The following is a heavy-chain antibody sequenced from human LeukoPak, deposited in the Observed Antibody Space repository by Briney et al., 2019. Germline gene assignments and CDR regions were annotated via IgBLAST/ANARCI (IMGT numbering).Heavy chain of an antibody. CDR1: GGSISTYY. V-gene: IGHV4-59*08. J-gene: IGHJ4*02. CDR2: IIYSGT. Sequence: SETLSVTCTVSGGSISTYYWSWIRQPRGKGLEWIGYIIYSGTNYNPSLKSRVTISVDTSKNQFSLKLSSMTAADTAIYYCARHGRGFNYVDWGQGTLVTVSS. CDR3: ARHGRGFNYVD. D-gene: IGHD5-18*01.